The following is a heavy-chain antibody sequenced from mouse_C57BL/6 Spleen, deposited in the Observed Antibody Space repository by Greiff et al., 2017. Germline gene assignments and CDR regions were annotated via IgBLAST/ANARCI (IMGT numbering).Heavy chain of an antibody. Sequence: QVHVKQSGAELVRPGASVKLSCKASGYTFTDYYINWVKQRPGQGLEWIARIYPGSGNTYYNEKFKGKATLTAEKSSSTAYMQLSSLTSEDSAVYFCARGYYGSSYECAMDYWGQGTSVTVSS. CDR3: ARGYYGSSYECAMDY. D-gene: IGHD1-1*01. V-gene: IGHV1-76*01. CDR1: GYTFTDYY. CDR2: IYPGSGNT. J-gene: IGHJ4*01.